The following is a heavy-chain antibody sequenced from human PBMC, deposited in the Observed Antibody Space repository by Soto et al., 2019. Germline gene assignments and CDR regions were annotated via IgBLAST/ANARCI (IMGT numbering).Heavy chain of an antibody. CDR1: GFTFSSYS. J-gene: IGHJ6*02. Sequence: EVQLVESGGGLVKPGGSLRLSCAASGFTFSSYSMNWVRQAPAKGLEWVSSISSSSSYIYYADSVKGRFTISRDNAKNSLYLQMNSLRAEDTAVYYCARVSTAYYYGMDVWGQGTTVTVSS. CDR3: ARVSTAYYYGMDV. V-gene: IGHV3-21*01. CDR2: ISSSSSYI.